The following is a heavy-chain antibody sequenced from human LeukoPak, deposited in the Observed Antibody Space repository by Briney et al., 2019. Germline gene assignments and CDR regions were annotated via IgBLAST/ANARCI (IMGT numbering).Heavy chain of an antibody. CDR3: ARAGAGSSPMVFDY. CDR1: GYTFTSYG. V-gene: IGHV1-18*01. J-gene: IGHJ4*02. D-gene: IGHD1-26*01. Sequence: GASVKVSCKASGYTFTSYGISWVRQAPGQGLEWMGWISAYNGNTNYAQKLQGRVTMTTDTSTSTAYMELRSLRSEDTAVYYCARAGAGSSPMVFDYWGQGTLVTVSS. CDR2: ISAYNGNT.